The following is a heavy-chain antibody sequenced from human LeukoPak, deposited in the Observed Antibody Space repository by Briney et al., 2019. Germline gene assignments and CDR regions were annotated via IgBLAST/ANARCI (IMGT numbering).Heavy chain of an antibody. CDR3: AKGRGSDAFNI. V-gene: IGHV1-69*11. J-gene: IGHJ3*02. CDR2: IIPILHQA. CDR1: GGIFTTYA. Sequence: SVTVSCTASGGIFTTYAINWVRQAPGQGLEWMGRIIPILHQANYAQKFRDGVTITADESTSTAYMDLSRLRSEDTAVYYCAKGRGSDAFNIWGQGTVVTVSS.